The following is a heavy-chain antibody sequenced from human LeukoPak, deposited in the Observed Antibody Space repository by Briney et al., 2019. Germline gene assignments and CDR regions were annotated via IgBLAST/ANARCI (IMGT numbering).Heavy chain of an antibody. CDR3: ARGTGY. J-gene: IGHJ4*02. CDR1: GFTFSTYV. CDR2: ISSNGDNT. Sequence: GGSLRLSCSVSGFTFSTYVMHWVRQAPGKGLEYVSAISSNGDNTYYADSVKGRFTISRDNSKNTLYLQMNSLRADDTAVYYCARGTGYWGQGTLATVSS. V-gene: IGHV3-64*04.